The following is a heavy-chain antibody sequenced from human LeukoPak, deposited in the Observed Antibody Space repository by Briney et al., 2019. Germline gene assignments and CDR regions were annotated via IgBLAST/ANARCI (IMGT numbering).Heavy chain of an antibody. Sequence: GGSLRLSCAASGFTFDDYAMHWVRQAPGKGLEWVSGISWNSGSIGYADSVKGRFTISRDNAKNSLYLQMNSLRAEDTAVYYCAREGDDFWSGYHGAFDIWGQGTMVTVSS. D-gene: IGHD3-3*01. V-gene: IGHV3-9*01. CDR2: ISWNSGSI. J-gene: IGHJ3*02. CDR1: GFTFDDYA. CDR3: AREGDDFWSGYHGAFDI.